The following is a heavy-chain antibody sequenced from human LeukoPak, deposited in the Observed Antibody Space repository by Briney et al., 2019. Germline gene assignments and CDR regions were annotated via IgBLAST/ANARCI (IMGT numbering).Heavy chain of an antibody. Sequence: SGGSLRLSCAASGFTVSSNYMSWVRQAPGKGLEWVSVIYSGGSTYYADSVKGRFTISRDNSKNTLYLQMNSLRAEDTAVYYCASFQIQLWLFRAFDIWGQGTMVTVSS. CDR2: IYSGGST. V-gene: IGHV3-53*01. CDR1: GFTVSSNY. CDR3: ASFQIQLWLFRAFDI. J-gene: IGHJ3*02. D-gene: IGHD5-18*01.